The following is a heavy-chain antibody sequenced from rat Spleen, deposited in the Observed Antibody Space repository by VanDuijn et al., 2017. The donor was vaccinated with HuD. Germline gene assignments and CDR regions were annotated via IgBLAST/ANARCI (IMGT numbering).Heavy chain of an antibody. CDR3: TRGGYYRY. CDR2: ISDGGTAT. V-gene: IGHV5-25*01. Sequence: EVQLVESGGGAVQPGRSMKLSCAASGLSFSNYDMAWVRQAPTKGLEWVASISDGGTATYYRDSVKGRFTLSRDNAKSTLYLQMNSLRSEDTATYYCTRGGYYRYWGQGVMVTVSS. D-gene: IGHD1-1*01. CDR1: GLSFSNYD. J-gene: IGHJ2*01.